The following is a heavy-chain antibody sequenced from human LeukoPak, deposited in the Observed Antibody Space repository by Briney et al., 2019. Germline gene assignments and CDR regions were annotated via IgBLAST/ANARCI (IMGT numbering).Heavy chain of an antibody. CDR3: AGRHCSGGGCYFAGADPFDY. V-gene: IGHV3-23*01. J-gene: IGHJ4*02. Sequence: GGSLRLSCAASGFTFSSSAMSWVRQVPGKGLEWVSGISASGGSTSYADSVRGRFTISRDNSKNTLYVQMNSLRAEDTAVYFCAGRHCSGGGCYFAGADPFDYWGQGTLVTVSS. D-gene: IGHD2-15*01. CDR2: ISASGGST. CDR1: GFTFSSSA.